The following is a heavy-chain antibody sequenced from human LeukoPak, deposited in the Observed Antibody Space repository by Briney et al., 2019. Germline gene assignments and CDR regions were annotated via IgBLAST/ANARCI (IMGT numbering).Heavy chain of an antibody. D-gene: IGHD3-10*01. CDR2: ISYDGSNK. J-gene: IGHJ5*02. CDR1: GFTFSSYG. V-gene: IGHV3-30*18. Sequence: GGSLRLSCAASGFTFSSYGMHWVRQAPGKGLERVAVISYDGSNKYYADSVKGRFTISRDNSKNTLYLQMNSLRAEDTAVYYCAKDYNEYYYGSGSPPFPFDPWGQGTLVTVSS. CDR3: AKDYNEYYYGSGSPPFPFDP.